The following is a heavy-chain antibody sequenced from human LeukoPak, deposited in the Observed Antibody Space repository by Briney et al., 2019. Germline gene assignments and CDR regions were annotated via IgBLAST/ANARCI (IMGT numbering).Heavy chain of an antibody. Sequence: GGSLRLSCAVSGLTSSNAWMSCVRQAPGKGLEWVGRIKSKTVGETTEYAAPVQGRFTISRDDSENTVYLQMPSLKNEDTAVYYCTTGPGNSGYWGQGTLVTVSS. J-gene: IGHJ4*02. CDR3: TTGPGNSGY. D-gene: IGHD4-23*01. CDR1: GLTSSNAW. CDR2: IKSKTVGETT. V-gene: IGHV3-15*01.